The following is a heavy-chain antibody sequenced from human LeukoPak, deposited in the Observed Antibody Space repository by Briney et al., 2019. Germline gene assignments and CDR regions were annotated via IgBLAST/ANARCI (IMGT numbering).Heavy chain of an antibody. CDR1: GGSISSGGYY. Sequence: SETLSLTCTVSGGSISSGGYYWSWIRQHPGKGLQWIGYIYYSGNTFYNPSLKSRVTLSVDTSKNQFSLNLSSVTAADTAVYFCARDNMRSYLDYWGQGTLVTVSS. J-gene: IGHJ4*02. CDR2: IYYSGNT. V-gene: IGHV4-31*03. CDR3: ARDNMRSYLDY. D-gene: IGHD3-16*02.